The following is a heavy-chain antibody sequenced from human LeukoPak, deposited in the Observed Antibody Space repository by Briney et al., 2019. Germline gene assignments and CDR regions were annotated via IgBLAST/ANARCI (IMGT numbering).Heavy chain of an antibody. J-gene: IGHJ6*03. D-gene: IGHD3-9*01. V-gene: IGHV1-18*01. CDR3: ARRNYDILTGYYLLDYYYYYMDV. CDR1: GYTFTNYG. CDR2: ISGYNGNT. Sequence: ASVKVSCKASGYTFTNYGLSWVRQAPGQGLEWMGWISGYNGNTKYVQKLQGRVTMTRDTSTTTAYMELRGLRSDDTAVYYCARRNYDILTGYYLLDYYYYYMDVWGKGTTVTISS.